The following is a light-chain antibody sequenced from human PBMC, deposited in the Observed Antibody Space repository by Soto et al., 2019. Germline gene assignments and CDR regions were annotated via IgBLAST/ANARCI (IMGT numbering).Light chain of an antibody. V-gene: IGKV4-1*01. J-gene: IGKJ1*01. CDR2: WAS. CDR3: YQYEQTPAWT. Sequence: DIVRTQSQDSLTVSLGERATINCKSSQSLLSNSDNRHSIAGCQHKPGQAPRWLIYWASTRESGVPDRFSGSGSGTDFTLTSRSVQPEDVAVYFCYQYEQTPAWTVGRATKVEIK. CDR1: QSLLSNSDNRHS.